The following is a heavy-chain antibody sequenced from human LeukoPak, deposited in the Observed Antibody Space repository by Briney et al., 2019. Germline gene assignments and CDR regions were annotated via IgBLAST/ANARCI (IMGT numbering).Heavy chain of an antibody. CDR3: AKEEMPHAFDL. CDR2: ISGPGPST. Sequence: GGSLRLSCAASGFSFRRYAMNWVRQAPGRGLEWVAVISGPGPSTVYADSVKGRFTISRDNSKNTLFLQLDSLRVEDTAIYYCAKEEMPHAFDLWGKETMVTVSS. J-gene: IGHJ3*01. D-gene: IGHD5-24*01. V-gene: IGHV3-23*01. CDR1: GFSFRRYA.